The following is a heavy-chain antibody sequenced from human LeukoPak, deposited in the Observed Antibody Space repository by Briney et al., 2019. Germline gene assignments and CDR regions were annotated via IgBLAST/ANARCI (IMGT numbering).Heavy chain of an antibody. CDR3: AKDGIAVAGTSAWY. CDR1: GFTFSSYG. V-gene: IGHV3-23*01. Sequence: PGGSLRLSSAASGFTFSSYGMTWVRQAPGRGLEWVSGISDSGDSTYYADSVKGRFTISRDNSKNTVYLQMNSLRAEDTAVYYCAKDGIAVAGTSAWYWGQGTQVTVSS. CDR2: ISDSGDST. D-gene: IGHD6-19*01. J-gene: IGHJ4*02.